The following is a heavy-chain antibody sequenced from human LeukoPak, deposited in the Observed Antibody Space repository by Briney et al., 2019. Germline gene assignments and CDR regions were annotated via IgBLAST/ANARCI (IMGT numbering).Heavy chain of an antibody. J-gene: IGHJ4*02. Sequence: PGGSLRLSCAASGFTFSSYGMHWVRQAPGKGLEWVANIKQDGSEKYYVDSVKGRFTISRDNAKNSLYLQMNSLRAEDTAVYYCARGPYDYWGQGTLVTVSS. V-gene: IGHV3-7*01. CDR3: ARGPYDY. CDR1: GFTFSSYG. CDR2: IKQDGSEK.